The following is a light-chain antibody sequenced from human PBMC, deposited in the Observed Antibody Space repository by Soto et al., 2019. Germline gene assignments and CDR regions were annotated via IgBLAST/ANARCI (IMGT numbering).Light chain of an antibody. J-gene: IGKJ5*01. V-gene: IGKV3D-20*01. CDR1: QSINSNY. CDR3: QQYGSSPT. CDR2: DTS. Sequence: ESVLTQAPATLSLSPGERATLSCGASQSINSNYLAWYQQKPGLAPRLVIYDTSRRAPGIPDRLTGSGSGTDFTHTISRLEPEDSAIYYCQQYGSSPTFGQGTRLEIK.